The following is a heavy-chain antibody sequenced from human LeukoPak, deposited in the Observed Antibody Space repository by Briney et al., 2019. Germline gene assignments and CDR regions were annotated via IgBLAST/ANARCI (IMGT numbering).Heavy chain of an antibody. J-gene: IGHJ3*02. CDR1: GGSISSYY. CDR3: ARDFGDIAAAFDI. CDR2: IYDSGRT. D-gene: IGHD6-13*01. Sequence: SETLSLTCTVSGGSISSYYWNWIRQPPGKGLEWIGYIYDSGRTNYNPSLKSRVTISVDTSKNQFSLKLSSVTAADTAVYYCARDFGDIAAAFDIWGQGTVVTVSA. V-gene: IGHV4-59*01.